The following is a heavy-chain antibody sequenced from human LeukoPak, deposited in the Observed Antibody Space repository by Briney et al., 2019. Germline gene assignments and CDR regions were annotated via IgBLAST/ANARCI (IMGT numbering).Heavy chain of an antibody. Sequence: GASVKVSCKASGYTFTSYDINWVRQATGQGLEWMGGIIPIFDTANYAQKFQGRVTMTRDMSTSTVYMELSSLRSEDTAVYYCASRTRPDVGAFDIWGQGTMVTVSS. D-gene: IGHD6-6*01. J-gene: IGHJ3*02. V-gene: IGHV1-69*05. CDR2: IIPIFDTA. CDR3: ASRTRPDVGAFDI. CDR1: GYTFTSYD.